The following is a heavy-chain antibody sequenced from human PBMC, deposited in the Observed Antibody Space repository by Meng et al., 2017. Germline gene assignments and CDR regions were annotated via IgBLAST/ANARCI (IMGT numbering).Heavy chain of an antibody. CDR2: TYYRSKWYN. J-gene: IGHJ4*02. Sequence: QVQLQQSGPGLVKPSQTLSLTCAISGDSISSNSAAWIWIRQSPSRGLEWLGRTYYRSKWYNDYAVSVRGRITINPDTSKKQFSLQPNSMPHKNTTMYYCARGRTEMDIEYWGRGTLVTVSS. D-gene: IGHD2-2*03. CDR3: ARGRTEMDIEY. CDR1: GDSISSNSAA. V-gene: IGHV6-1*01.